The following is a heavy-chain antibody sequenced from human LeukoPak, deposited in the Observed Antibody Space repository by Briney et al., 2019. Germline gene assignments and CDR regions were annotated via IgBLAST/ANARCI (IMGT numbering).Heavy chain of an antibody. J-gene: IGHJ6*03. V-gene: IGHV5-51*01. CDR3: ARQLGTSSNYYYYYMDI. CDR2: IYPGDSDT. D-gene: IGHD6-6*01. CDR1: GYTFASYW. Sequence: GEAPKISCKGSGYTFASYWIGWVRQIPGQGLEWMGIIYPGDSDTIYSPLCEGQVTNSADKSLSTAFLQERHLKASDTAMYYCARQLGTSSNYYYYYMDIWGTGTTVTVSS.